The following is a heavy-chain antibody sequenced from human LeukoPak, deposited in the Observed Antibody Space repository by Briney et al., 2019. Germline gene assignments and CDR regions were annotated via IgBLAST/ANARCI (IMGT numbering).Heavy chain of an antibody. V-gene: IGHV3-23*01. J-gene: IGHJ3*02. D-gene: IGHD1-26*01. Sequence: GGSLRLSCAASGFTFSSYAMTWVRQAPGKGLEWVSTISGSGADTYYADSVKGRFTISRDNSKNTLYVQMSSLRAEDTAVYYCARAGEGLLAYSFDIWGRGTMVAVSS. CDR3: ARAGEGLLAYSFDI. CDR2: ISGSGADT. CDR1: GFTFSSYA.